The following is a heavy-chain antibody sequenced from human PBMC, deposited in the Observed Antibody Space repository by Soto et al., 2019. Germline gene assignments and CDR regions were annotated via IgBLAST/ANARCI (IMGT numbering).Heavy chain of an antibody. J-gene: IGHJ6*02. CDR2: MNPNSGNT. V-gene: IGHV1-8*01. Sequence: QVQLVQSGAEVKKPGASVKVSCKASGYTFTSYDVNWVRQATGQGLEWMGWMNPNSGNTGYAQKFQGRVTMTRNTSISTAYMELSSLRSEDTAVYYCARGRMIFAPYGMDVWGQGTTVTVSS. D-gene: IGHD3-3*01. CDR3: ARGRMIFAPYGMDV. CDR1: GYTFTSYD.